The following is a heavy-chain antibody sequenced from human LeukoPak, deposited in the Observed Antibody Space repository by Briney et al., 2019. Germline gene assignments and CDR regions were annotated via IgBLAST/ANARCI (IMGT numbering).Heavy chain of an antibody. Sequence: GASVKVFCKASGYTFTSYDINWVRQATGQGLEWMGWISAYNGNTNYAQKLQGRVTMTTDTSTSTAYMELRSLRSDDTAVYYCAREDRYMNWFDPWGQGTLVTVSS. CDR2: ISAYNGNT. J-gene: IGHJ5*02. V-gene: IGHV1-18*01. CDR3: AREDRYMNWFDP. CDR1: GYTFTSYD. D-gene: IGHD3-16*02.